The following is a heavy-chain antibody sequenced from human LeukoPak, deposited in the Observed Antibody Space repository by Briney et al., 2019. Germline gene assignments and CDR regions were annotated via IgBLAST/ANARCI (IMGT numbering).Heavy chain of an antibody. J-gene: IGHJ5*02. CDR3: ARRSSNIAVASRKFDP. V-gene: IGHV4-34*01. D-gene: IGHD6-19*01. CDR2: INHSGST. CDR1: GGSFSGYY. Sequence: SETLSPTCAVYGGSFSGYYWSWIRQPPGKGLEWIGEINHSGSTNYNPSLKSRVTISVDTSKNQFSLKLSSVTAADTAVYYCARRSSNIAVASRKFDPWGQGTLVTVSS.